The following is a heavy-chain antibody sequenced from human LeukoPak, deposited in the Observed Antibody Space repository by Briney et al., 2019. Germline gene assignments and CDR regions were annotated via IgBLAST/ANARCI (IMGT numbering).Heavy chain of an antibody. V-gene: IGHV3-33*01. CDR2: IWYDGSKT. Sequence: PGGSLRLSCAASGLTLRFPFSTFGLHWVRQAPGMGLEWVAVIWYDGSKTYYADSVKGRFTISRDNSKNTLYLQMNSLRVEDTAVYYCARDRPVETATISYYMDVWGKGTTVTVSS. J-gene: IGHJ6*03. CDR3: ARDRPVETATISYYMDV. CDR1: GLTLRFPFSTFG. D-gene: IGHD5-24*01.